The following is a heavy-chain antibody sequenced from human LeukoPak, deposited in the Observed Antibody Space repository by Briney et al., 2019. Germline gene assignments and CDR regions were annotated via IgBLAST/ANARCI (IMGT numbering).Heavy chain of an antibody. CDR2: ISAYNGNT. CDR3: ARRRGYSYGGYYFDY. D-gene: IGHD5-18*01. V-gene: IGHV1-18*01. Sequence: ASVKVSCKASGYTFTSYGISWVRQAPGQGLEWMGRISAYNGNTNYAQKLQGRVTMTTDTSTSTAYMELRSLRSDDTAVYYCARRRGYSYGGYYFDYWGQGTLVTVSS. J-gene: IGHJ4*02. CDR1: GYTFTSYG.